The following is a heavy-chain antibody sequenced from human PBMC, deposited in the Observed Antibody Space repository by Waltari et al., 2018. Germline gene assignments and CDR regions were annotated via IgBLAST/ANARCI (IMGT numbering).Heavy chain of an antibody. CDR2: ISHDGNNK. Sequence: QLVESGGGVVQPGRSLRLSCVASGFSFCNCTMPWARQAPGQGLEWVASISHDGNNKDYADSVKSRFTVSRDNSQNTLYLQINNLRADDTAVYYCVKYSGFDYFFDFWGQGTPVTVSS. CDR1: GFSFCNCT. J-gene: IGHJ4*02. V-gene: IGHV3-30*14. D-gene: IGHD5-12*01. CDR3: VKYSGFDYFFDF.